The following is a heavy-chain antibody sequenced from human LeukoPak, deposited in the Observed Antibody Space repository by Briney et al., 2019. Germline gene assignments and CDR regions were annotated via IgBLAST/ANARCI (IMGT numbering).Heavy chain of an antibody. CDR2: INHSGST. CDR1: GGSFSGYY. J-gene: IGHJ5*02. Sequence: SETLSLTCAVYGGSFSGYYWSWIRQPPGKGLEWIGEINHSGSTNYNPSLKSRVTISVDTSKNQFSLKLSSVTAAYTAVYYCAPWDYDSSGYPRSWFDPWGQGTLVTVSS. V-gene: IGHV4-34*01. D-gene: IGHD3-22*01. CDR3: APWDYDSSGYPRSWFDP.